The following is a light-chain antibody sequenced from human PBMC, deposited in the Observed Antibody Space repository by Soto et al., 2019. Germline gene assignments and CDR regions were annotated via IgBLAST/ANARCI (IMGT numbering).Light chain of an antibody. V-gene: IGLV6-57*01. CDR2: EDN. CDR3: QSYDSSNPWV. Sequence: NFMLTQPHSVSESPGKTVTISCTRSSGSIASNYVQWYQQRPGSSPTTVIYEDNQRPSGVPDRFSGSIDSSSNSASLTISRLKTEDEADYYCQSYDSSNPWVFGGGTKLT. J-gene: IGLJ3*02. CDR1: SGSIASNY.